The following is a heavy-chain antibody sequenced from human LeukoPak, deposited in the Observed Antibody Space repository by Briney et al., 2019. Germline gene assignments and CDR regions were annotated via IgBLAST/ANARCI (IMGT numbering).Heavy chain of an antibody. CDR3: ARRHYGDYYFDY. Sequence: PGGSLRLSCAASGFTFSSYGMHWVRQAPGKGLEWVAVIWYDGSNKYYADSVKGRFTISRDNSKNTLYLQMNSLRAEDTAVYYCARRHYGDYYFDYWGQGTLVTVSS. D-gene: IGHD4-17*01. V-gene: IGHV3-33*01. CDR1: GFTFSSYG. J-gene: IGHJ4*02. CDR2: IWYDGSNK.